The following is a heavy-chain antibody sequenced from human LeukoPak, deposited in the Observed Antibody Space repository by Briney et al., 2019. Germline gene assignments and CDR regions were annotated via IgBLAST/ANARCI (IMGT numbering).Heavy chain of an antibody. CDR1: GYTFSNYW. D-gene: IGHD2-21*01. V-gene: IGHV5-51*07. CDR3: ARPYCGGGCDAAV. CDR2: IYPDDSDT. J-gene: IGHJ4*02. Sequence: GESLKISCQGSGYTFSNYWIGWVHQMPGKGLEWMGIIYPDDSDTIYSPSFQGQVSISVDRSINTAYLQWRSLKASDTAIYYCARPYCGGGCDAAVWGQGTPVTVSS.